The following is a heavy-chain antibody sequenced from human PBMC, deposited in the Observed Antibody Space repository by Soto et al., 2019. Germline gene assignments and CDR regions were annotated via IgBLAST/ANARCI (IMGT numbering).Heavy chain of an antibody. J-gene: IGHJ4*02. CDR2: ISYDGSNK. Sequence: GGSLRLSCAASGFTFSSYAMHWVRQAPGKGLEWVAVISYDGSNKYYADSVKGRFTISRDNSKNTLYLQMNSLRAEDTAVYYCARAREYSSRGGFDYWGQGTLVTVSS. CDR1: GFTFSSYA. CDR3: ARAREYSSRGGFDY. V-gene: IGHV3-30-3*01. D-gene: IGHD6-6*01.